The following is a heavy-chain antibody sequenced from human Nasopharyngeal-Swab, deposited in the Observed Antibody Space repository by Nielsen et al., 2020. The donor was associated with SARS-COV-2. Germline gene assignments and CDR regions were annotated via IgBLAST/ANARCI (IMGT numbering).Heavy chain of an antibody. CDR2: MGWNTNNK. D-gene: IGHD4-17*01. J-gene: IGHJ4*02. CDR3: ASQSGDYVRPY. V-gene: IGHV3-9*01. CDR1: GFTFDDYA. Sequence: GGSLRLSCAASGFTFDDYAMHWVRLAPGKGLEWVSGMGWNTNNKGYADSVKGRFTISRDNAKNSLYLQINSLRAEDTAVYYCASQSGDYVRPYWGQGTRVTVSS.